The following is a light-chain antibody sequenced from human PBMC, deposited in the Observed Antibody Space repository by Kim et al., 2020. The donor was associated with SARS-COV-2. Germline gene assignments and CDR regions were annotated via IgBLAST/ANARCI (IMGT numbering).Light chain of an antibody. V-gene: IGKV2-24*01. CDR3: TQTPHSPHS. CDR1: HSLVDNNGNTD. Sequence: PASISSRSSHSLVDNNGNTDLSGLQQRPGQPPRLLIYSVSDRGSGVTDRLSGSGAETYFTLRNSRVEAGDVRFHYCTQTPHSPHSYGQGTKLEI. J-gene: IGKJ2*01. CDR2: SVS.